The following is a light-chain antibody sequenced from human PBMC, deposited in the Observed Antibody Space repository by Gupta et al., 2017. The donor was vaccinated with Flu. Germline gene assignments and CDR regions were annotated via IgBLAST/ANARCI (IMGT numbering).Light chain of an antibody. CDR3: AAWDDSRSGRV. CDR1: SSNIGSNY. V-gene: IGLV1-47*01. CDR2: RNN. J-gene: IGLJ3*02. Sequence: SVLTQPPSASGPPGPRVTISCSGSSSNIGSNYVYWYQQLPGTAPKLLIYRNNQRPSGVPDRFSGSKSGTSASLAISGLRAEDEADYYCAAWDDSRSGRVFGGGTKLTVL.